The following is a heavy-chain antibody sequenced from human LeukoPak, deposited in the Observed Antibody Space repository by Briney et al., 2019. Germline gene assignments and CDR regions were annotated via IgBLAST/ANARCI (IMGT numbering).Heavy chain of an antibody. CDR2: IYYSGST. J-gene: IGHJ4*02. V-gene: IGHV4-59*11. CDR3: ARYGSGSYYSFDY. Sequence: PSETLSLTCTVSGGSISSHYWSWIRQPPGKGLEWIGYIYYSGSTNYNPSLKSRVTISVDTSKNQFSLKLSSVTAADTAVYYCARYGSGSYYSFDYWGQGTLVTVSS. D-gene: IGHD3-10*01. CDR1: GGSISSHY.